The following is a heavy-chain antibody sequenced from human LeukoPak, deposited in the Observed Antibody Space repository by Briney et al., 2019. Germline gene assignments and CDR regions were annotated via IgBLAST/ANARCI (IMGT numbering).Heavy chain of an antibody. D-gene: IGHD1-7*01. CDR2: IYYSGST. CDR3: ASTITGTTSVFDY. Sequence: PSETLSLTCTVSGGSISSSSYYWGWIRQPPGKGLEWIGSIYYSGSTYYNPSLKSRVTISVDSSKNQFSLKLSSVTAADTAVYYCASTITGTTSVFDYWGQGTLVTVSS. V-gene: IGHV4-39*01. J-gene: IGHJ4*02. CDR1: GGSISSSSYY.